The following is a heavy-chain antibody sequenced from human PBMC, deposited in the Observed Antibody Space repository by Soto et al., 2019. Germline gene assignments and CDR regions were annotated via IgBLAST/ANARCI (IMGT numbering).Heavy chain of an antibody. V-gene: IGHV4-34*01. D-gene: IGHD2-15*01. Sequence: QVQLQQWGAGLLKPSETLSLTCAVYGGSFSGYYWSWIRQPPGKGLEWIGEINHSGSTNYNPSLKRGGTISVDTSKNQFSLKRSSVTAADTAVYYCARGKEGVLVAATPNYFDYWGQGTLVTVSS. CDR2: INHSGST. CDR3: ARGKEGVLVAATPNYFDY. CDR1: GGSFSGYY. J-gene: IGHJ4*02.